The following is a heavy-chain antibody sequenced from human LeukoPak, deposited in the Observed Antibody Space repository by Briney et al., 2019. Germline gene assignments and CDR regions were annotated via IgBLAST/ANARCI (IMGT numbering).Heavy chain of an antibody. Sequence: GGTLRLSCAASGFTFSRNGMSWVRQAPGKGLEWLSAISGSGGRTYYADSVKGRFTISRDNSKNTLYLQMNSLRAEDTAVYNGAKGDFYGSGRDYYYYMDVWGKGTTVTISS. D-gene: IGHD3-10*01. J-gene: IGHJ6*03. CDR3: AKGDFYGSGRDYYYYMDV. CDR2: ISGSGGRT. V-gene: IGHV3-23*01. CDR1: GFTFSRNG.